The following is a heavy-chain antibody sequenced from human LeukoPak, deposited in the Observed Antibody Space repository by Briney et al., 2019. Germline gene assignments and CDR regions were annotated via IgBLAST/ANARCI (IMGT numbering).Heavy chain of an antibody. J-gene: IGHJ4*02. CDR1: GFDFTAYG. V-gene: IGHV5-51*01. CDR2: IYPGGSNS. Sequence: GESLKISCKCSGFDFTAYGIAWVRQMPGKGLEWMGNIYPGGSNSRYSPSFQGQVTMSAGKSITTVYLQWSSLKASDTAMYYCARHFHSAWFGFWGQGSLVTASS. D-gene: IGHD5-18*01. CDR3: ARHFHSAWFGF.